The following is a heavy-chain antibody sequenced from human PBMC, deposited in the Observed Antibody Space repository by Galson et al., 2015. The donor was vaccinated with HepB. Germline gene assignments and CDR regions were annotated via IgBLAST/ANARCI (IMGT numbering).Heavy chain of an antibody. D-gene: IGHD3-22*01. V-gene: IGHV3-23*01. CDR2: ISGSGGSI. J-gene: IGHJ4*02. CDR3: AKDPHYYEKGGGDY. CDR1: GFTFSSYS. Sequence: SLRLSCAASGFTFSSYSMNWVRQAPGKGLEWVSAISGSGGSIYYADSVKGRFTISRDNSKNTLYLQMNSLRAEDTAVYYCAKDPHYYEKGGGDYWGQGTLVTVSS.